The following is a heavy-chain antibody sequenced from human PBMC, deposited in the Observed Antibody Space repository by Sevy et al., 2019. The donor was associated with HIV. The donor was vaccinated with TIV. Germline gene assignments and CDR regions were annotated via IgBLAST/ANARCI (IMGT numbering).Heavy chain of an antibody. CDR2: IKSETEGGAA. J-gene: IGHJ1*01. CDR1: GFTFSNAW. D-gene: IGHD6-13*01. V-gene: IGHV3-15*01. Sequence: GGSLRLSCAASGFTFSNAWMSWVRQAPGKGLEWVGRIKSETEGGAADYAAPVKGRFTILRDDSKNTLFLQMNSLKTEDTAIYYCATYXSTXXXXXSWGQXXLVTVSS. CDR3: ATYXSTXXXXXS.